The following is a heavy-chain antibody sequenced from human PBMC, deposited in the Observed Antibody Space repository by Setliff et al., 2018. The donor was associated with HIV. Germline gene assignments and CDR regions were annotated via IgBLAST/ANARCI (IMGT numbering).Heavy chain of an antibody. J-gene: IGHJ4*02. CDR3: ARDYSRYTWNYFDY. V-gene: IGHV3-7*03. CDR1: GFTFSSYW. D-gene: IGHD1-20*01. Sequence: GGSLRLSCEASGFTFSSYWMSWVRQAPGKGLEWVANINQDASKKYYVDSVKGRFTISRDNAKKSLYLQMNSLRAEDTALYYCARDYSRYTWNYFDYWGQGTLVTVSS. CDR2: INQDASKK.